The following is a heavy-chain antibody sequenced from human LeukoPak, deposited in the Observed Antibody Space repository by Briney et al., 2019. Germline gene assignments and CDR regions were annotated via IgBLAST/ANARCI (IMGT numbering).Heavy chain of an antibody. J-gene: IGHJ6*02. Sequence: GGSLRLSCAASGFTFDDYAMHWVRQAPGRGLEGVSGIGWNSGRIDYADSVKGRFTISRDNAKNSLYLQMNSLRAEDTALYYCANDLTSTYYYYYGMDVWGQGTTVTVSS. CDR2: IGWNSGRI. CDR1: GFTFDDYA. CDR3: ANDLTSTYYYYYGMDV. V-gene: IGHV3-9*01.